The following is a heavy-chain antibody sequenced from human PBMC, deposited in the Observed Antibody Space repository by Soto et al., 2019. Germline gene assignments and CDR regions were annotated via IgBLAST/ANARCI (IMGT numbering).Heavy chain of an antibody. Sequence: PGGSLRLSCAASGFPFGYYWMSWVRQAPGKGLEWVANIREDGSEEYYVDSVKGRFTISRDNAKNSLYLQMNSLRAEDTAVYYCARAVGAINVWGQGTLVTVSS. CDR3: ARAVGAINV. D-gene: IGHD1-26*01. J-gene: IGHJ4*02. V-gene: IGHV3-7*05. CDR1: GFPFGYYW. CDR2: IREDGSEE.